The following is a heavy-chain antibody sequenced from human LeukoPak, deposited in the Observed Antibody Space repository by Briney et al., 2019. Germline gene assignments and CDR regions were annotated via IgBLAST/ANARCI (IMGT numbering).Heavy chain of an antibody. CDR3: ARDRVGYSYGSFVY. CDR1: GGSISSYY. D-gene: IGHD5-18*01. Sequence: PSETLSLTCTVSGGSISSYYWSWIRQPAGKGLEWIGRIYTSGSTNYNPSLKSRVTMSIDTSKNQFSLKLSSVTAADTAVYYCARDRVGYSYGSFVYWGQGTLVTVSS. CDR2: IYTSGST. J-gene: IGHJ4*02. V-gene: IGHV4-4*07.